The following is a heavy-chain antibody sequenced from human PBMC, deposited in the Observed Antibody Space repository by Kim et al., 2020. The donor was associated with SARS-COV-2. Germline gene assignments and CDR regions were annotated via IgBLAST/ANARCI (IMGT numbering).Heavy chain of an antibody. J-gene: IGHJ4*02. CDR3: ARDQGGRYVDY. V-gene: IGHV4-30-4*01. CDR2: ISYSGSK. CDR1: GGSFSSVAYY. Sequence: SETLSLTCAVSGGSFSSVAYYWSWIRRPPGQGLEWIGYISYSGSKYFNPSLQSRVTMSVDTSKNQFSLDLSSVTAADTAVYFCARDQGGRYVDYWGQGALVTVSS. D-gene: IGHD1-26*01.